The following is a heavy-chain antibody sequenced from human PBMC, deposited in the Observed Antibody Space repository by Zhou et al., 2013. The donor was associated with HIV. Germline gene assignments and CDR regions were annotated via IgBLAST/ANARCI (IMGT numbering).Heavy chain of an antibody. D-gene: IGHD2-21*01. CDR1: GGSISSSSYY. J-gene: IGHJ2*01. V-gene: IGHV4-39*01. Sequence: QVQLQESGPGLVKPSETLSLTCTVSGGSISSSSYYWGWIRQPPGKGLEWIGSIYYSGSTYYNPSLKSRVTISVDTSKNQFSLKLSSVTAADTAVYYCARTDNIVVVIAPAPWYFDLWGLAPWSLSPQ. CDR2: IYYSGST. CDR3: ARTDNIVVVIAPAPWYFDL.